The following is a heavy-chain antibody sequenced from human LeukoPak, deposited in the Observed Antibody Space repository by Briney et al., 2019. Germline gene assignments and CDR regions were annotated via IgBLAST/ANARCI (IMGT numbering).Heavy chain of an antibody. Sequence: GGSLRLSCAASGFTCSSYAMSWVRQAPGNGLEWVSAISGSGGSTYYADSVKGRFTISRDNSKNTLYLQMNSLRAEDTAVYYCAKGYSYGYSIFLFDYWGQGTLVTVSS. D-gene: IGHD5-18*01. J-gene: IGHJ4*02. CDR2: ISGSGGST. V-gene: IGHV3-23*01. CDR3: AKGYSYGYSIFLFDY. CDR1: GFTCSSYA.